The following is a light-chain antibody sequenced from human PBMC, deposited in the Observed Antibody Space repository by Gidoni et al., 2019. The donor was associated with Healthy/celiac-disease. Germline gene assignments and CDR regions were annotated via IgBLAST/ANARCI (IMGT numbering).Light chain of an antibody. CDR3: QQYNSYSHSRT. J-gene: IGKJ1*01. V-gene: IGKV1-5*03. CDR2: KAS. CDR1: QSISSW. Sequence: DIQMTQSPSTLSASVGDRVTITCRASQSISSWLAWYQQKPGKAPKLLIYKASSLESGVPSRFSGSGSGTEFTLTISSLQPDDFATYYCQQYNSYSHSRTFAQGTKVGIK.